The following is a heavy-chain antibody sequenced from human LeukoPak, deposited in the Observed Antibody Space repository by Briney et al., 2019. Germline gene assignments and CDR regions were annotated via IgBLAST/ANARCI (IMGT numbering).Heavy chain of an antibody. D-gene: IGHD6-19*01. CDR2: IRYDGSNK. J-gene: IGHJ4*02. Sequence: SGGSLRLSCAASGFTFSSYGMHWVRQAPGKGLEWVAFIRYDGSNKYYADSVKGRFTISRDNSKNTLYLQMNSLRAEDTAVYYCAKEAGSPWYSSGWHVPSIDYWGQGTLVTVSS. CDR3: AKEAGSPWYSSGWHVPSIDY. CDR1: GFTFSSYG. V-gene: IGHV3-30*02.